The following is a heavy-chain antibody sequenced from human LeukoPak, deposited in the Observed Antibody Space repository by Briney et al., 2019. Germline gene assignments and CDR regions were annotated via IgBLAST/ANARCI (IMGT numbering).Heavy chain of an antibody. CDR2: ISGSGGST. CDR1: GFTFSSYA. CDR3: AKGNEQWLVHY. J-gene: IGHJ4*02. V-gene: IGHV3-23*01. D-gene: IGHD6-19*01. Sequence: GGSLRLSCAASGFTFSSYAMSWVRQAPGKGLEWVSVISGSGGSTYYADSVKGRFTISRDNSKNTLYLQMNSLRAEDTAVYYCAKGNEQWLVHYGGQGTLVTVSS.